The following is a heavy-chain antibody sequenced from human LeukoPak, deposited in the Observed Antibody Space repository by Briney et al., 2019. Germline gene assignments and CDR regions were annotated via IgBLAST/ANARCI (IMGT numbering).Heavy chain of an antibody. CDR1: GYTFTGYY. D-gene: IGHD3-22*01. J-gene: IGHJ4*02. V-gene: IGHV7-4-1*02. Sequence: ASVKVSCKASGYTFTGYYMHWVRQAPGQGLEWMGWINTNTGNPTYAQGFTGRFVFSLDTSVSTAYLQISSLKAEDTAVYYCARGTRNYYDSSGYPKSDYWGQGTLVTVSS. CDR2: INTNTGNP. CDR3: ARGTRNYYDSSGYPKSDY.